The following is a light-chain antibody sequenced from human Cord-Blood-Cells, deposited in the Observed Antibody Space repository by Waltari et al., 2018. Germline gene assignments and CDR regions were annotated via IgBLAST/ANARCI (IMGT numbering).Light chain of an antibody. V-gene: IGKV3-20*01. CDR2: GAS. CDR1: QSVSSSY. Sequence: IVLTQSPGTLSLSPGERATLSCRASQSVSSSYLAWYQQKPGQAPRLLIYGASSRATGIPDRFSGSGSGTDFTLTISRLEPEDFAVYYCQQYGSSPQTFGQGTKLE. J-gene: IGKJ2*01. CDR3: QQYGSSPQT.